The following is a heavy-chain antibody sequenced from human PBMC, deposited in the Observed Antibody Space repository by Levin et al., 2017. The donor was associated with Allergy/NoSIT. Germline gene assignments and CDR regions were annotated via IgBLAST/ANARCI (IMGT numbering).Heavy chain of an antibody. Sequence: GGSLRLSCAASGFTFSSYGMHWVRQAPGKGLEWVAVISYDGSNKYYADSVKGRFTISRDNSKDTLYLQMNSLRAEDTAVYYCAKDRHRRYGSGSYSTDYWGQGTLVTVSS. CDR3: AKDRHRRYGSGSYSTDY. V-gene: IGHV3-30*18. CDR2: ISYDGSNK. J-gene: IGHJ4*02. CDR1: GFTFSSYG. D-gene: IGHD3-10*01.